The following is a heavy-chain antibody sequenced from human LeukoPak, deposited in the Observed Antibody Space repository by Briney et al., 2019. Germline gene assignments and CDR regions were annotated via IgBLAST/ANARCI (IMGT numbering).Heavy chain of an antibody. D-gene: IGHD3-10*01. Sequence: ASVKVSCKASGYTFTGYYMHWVRQAPGQGLEWMGRINPNSGGTNYAQKFQGRVTMTRDTSISTAYMELSRLRSDDTAVYYCAEVLLLPYGEYDYWGQGTLVTVSS. V-gene: IGHV1-2*06. J-gene: IGHJ4*02. CDR3: AEVLLLPYGEYDY. CDR2: INPNSGGT. CDR1: GYTFTGYY.